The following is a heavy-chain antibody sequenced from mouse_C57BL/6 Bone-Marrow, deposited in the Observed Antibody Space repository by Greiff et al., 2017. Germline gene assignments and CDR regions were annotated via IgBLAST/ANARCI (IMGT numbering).Heavy chain of an antibody. CDR1: GYTFTDHT. CDR2: IYPRTGST. Sequence: VLLKESDAELVKPGASVKISCTVSGYTFTDHTIHWMKQRPEQGLEWIGYIYPRTGSTKYNEKLKGKATLAADKSSSTDYMQLNSLTSEDSAVYFSARQDYGSHDYWGQGTTLTVSS. D-gene: IGHD1-1*01. J-gene: IGHJ2*01. V-gene: IGHV1-78*01. CDR3: ARQDYGSHDY.